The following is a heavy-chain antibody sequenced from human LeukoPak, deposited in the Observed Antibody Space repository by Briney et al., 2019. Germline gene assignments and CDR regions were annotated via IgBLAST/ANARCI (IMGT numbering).Heavy chain of an antibody. Sequence: GGSLRLSCAASGFTFSSYAMSWVRQAPGKGLEWVSAISGSGGSTYYADSVKGRFTISRDNSKNTLYLQINSVRAEDTAVYYCARAYSSSWYDFWGQGTLSPSPQ. V-gene: IGHV3-23*01. CDR3: ARAYSSSWYDF. CDR2: ISGSGGST. D-gene: IGHD6-13*01. CDR1: GFTFSSYA. J-gene: IGHJ5*01.